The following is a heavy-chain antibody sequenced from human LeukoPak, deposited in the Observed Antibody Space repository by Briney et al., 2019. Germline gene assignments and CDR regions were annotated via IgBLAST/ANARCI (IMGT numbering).Heavy chain of an antibody. Sequence: GGSLRLSCAASGFTFSSYGMHWVRQAPGKGLEWVAVISYDGSNKYYADSVKGRFTISRDNSKNTLYLQMNSLRAEDTAVYYCASWDDHWGQGTLVTVSS. CDR1: GFTFSSYG. J-gene: IGHJ5*02. D-gene: IGHD1-26*01. CDR3: ASWDDH. CDR2: ISYDGSNK. V-gene: IGHV3-30*03.